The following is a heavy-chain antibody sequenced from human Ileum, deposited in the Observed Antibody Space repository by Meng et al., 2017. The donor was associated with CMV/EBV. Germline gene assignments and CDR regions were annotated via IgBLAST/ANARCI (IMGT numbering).Heavy chain of an antibody. V-gene: IGHV4-34*01. Sequence: AVYGESFSGYYWSWIRQPPGKGLEWIGEINHSGSTSYNPSLKSRVTISVDTSKNQFSLRLRSVTAADTAVYYCARGCGGDCYDFDYWGQGTLVTVSS. CDR3: ARGCGGDCYDFDY. CDR1: GESFSGYY. D-gene: IGHD2-21*01. J-gene: IGHJ4*02. CDR2: INHSGST.